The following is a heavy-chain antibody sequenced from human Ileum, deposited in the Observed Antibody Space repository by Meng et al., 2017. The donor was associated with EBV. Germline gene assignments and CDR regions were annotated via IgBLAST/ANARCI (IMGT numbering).Heavy chain of an antibody. V-gene: IGHV4-59*08. CDR3: ARGGWSLDY. D-gene: IGHD2-15*01. J-gene: IGHJ4*02. Sequence: QVRLQESGPGWVKTSETLSPPCTVSGGSISNYYWSWIRQPPGKGLEWIGYIYYSGSTNYNPSLKSRVTISVDTSKNQFSLNLSSVTAADTAVYYCARGGWSLDYWGQGTLVTVSS. CDR2: IYYSGST. CDR1: GGSISNYY.